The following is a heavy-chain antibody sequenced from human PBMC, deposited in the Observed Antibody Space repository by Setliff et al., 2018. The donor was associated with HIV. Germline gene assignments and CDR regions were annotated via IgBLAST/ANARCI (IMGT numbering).Heavy chain of an antibody. Sequence: PGGSLRLSCAASGFTFSSYWMSWVRQAPGKGLEWVSGISYRGIDTYYIDSVQGRFTISRDNAKNSLHLQMDSLRADDTAVYYCARGGDSSASDHWGQGTLVTVSS. J-gene: IGHJ4*02. D-gene: IGHD6-19*01. V-gene: IGHV3-21*06. CDR2: ISYRGIDT. CDR3: ARGGDSSASDH. CDR1: GFTFSSYW.